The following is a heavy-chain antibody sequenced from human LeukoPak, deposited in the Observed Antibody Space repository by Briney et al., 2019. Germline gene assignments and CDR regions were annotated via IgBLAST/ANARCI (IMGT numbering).Heavy chain of an antibody. V-gene: IGHV1-2*02. D-gene: IGHD2-2*01. CDR3: APTSVSYFDY. CDR1: GYTFTGYH. CDR2: INPNSGDT. Sequence: ASVKVSCKTSGYTFTGYHMHWVRQAPGQGLEWMGWINPNSGDTNYAQKFQGRVTMTRDTSISTAYMELSRLRSDDTAVYHCAPTSVSYFDYWGQGTLVTVSS. J-gene: IGHJ4*02.